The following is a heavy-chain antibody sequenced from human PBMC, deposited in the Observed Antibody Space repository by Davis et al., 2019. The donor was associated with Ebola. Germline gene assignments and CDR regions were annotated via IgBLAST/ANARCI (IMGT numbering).Heavy chain of an antibody. CDR3: ARLPSGVGRALDY. Sequence: PGGSLRLSCAASGFTFSSYWMSWVRQAPGKGLEWVANIKQDGSNKQYVDSVKGRFTISRDNAKNSLFLQLNSLRAEDTALYYCARLPSGVGRALDYWGHGTLVTVSS. D-gene: IGHD5-12*01. CDR1: GFTFSSYW. V-gene: IGHV3-7*01. CDR2: IKQDGSNK. J-gene: IGHJ4*01.